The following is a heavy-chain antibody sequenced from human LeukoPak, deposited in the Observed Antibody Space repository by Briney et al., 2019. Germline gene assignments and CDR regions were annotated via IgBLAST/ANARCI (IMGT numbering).Heavy chain of an antibody. CDR1: GDSLSNYY. V-gene: IGHV4-59*01. Sequence: SVTLSLTCTVSGDSLSNYYWSWIRQPPGKGLEWIGYIYYSGSTKYNPSLKSRVTVSVDTSKNQFSLKLSSVTAADTAVYYCARLVYYGSGSYYYFDYWGQGTLVTVSS. CDR2: IYYSGST. CDR3: ARLVYYGSGSYYYFDY. J-gene: IGHJ4*02. D-gene: IGHD3-10*01.